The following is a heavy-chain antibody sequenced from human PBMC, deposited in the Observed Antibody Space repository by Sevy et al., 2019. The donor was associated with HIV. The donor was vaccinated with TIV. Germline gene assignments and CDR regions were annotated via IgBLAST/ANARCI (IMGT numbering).Heavy chain of an antibody. CDR2: VYSSGST. Sequence: SETLSLTCTVSGGSISSYYWSWIRQPAGKGLEWIGRVYSSGSTNYNPSLQSRVTLSIDTSKNQFSLKLTSVTAADTAVYYCARGPYSGSYFFDYWGQGTLVTVSS. CDR3: ARGPYSGSYFFDY. J-gene: IGHJ4*02. D-gene: IGHD1-26*01. CDR1: GGSISSYY. V-gene: IGHV4-4*07.